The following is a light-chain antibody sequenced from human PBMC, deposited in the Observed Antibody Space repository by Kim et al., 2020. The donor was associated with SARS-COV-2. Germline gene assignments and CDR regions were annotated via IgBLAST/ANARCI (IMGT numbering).Light chain of an antibody. V-gene: IGLV3-19*01. J-gene: IGLJ1*01. CDR3: NSRDSSGNHV. CDR2: GKN. Sequence: SSELTQDPAVSVALGQTVRITCQGDSLRSYYASWYQQKPGQAPVLVIYGKNNWPSGIPDRFSGSSSGNTASLTITGAQAEDEADYYCNSRDSSGNHVFGTGTKVTVL. CDR1: SLRSYY.